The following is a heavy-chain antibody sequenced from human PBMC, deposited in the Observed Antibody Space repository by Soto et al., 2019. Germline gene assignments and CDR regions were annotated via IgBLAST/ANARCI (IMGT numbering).Heavy chain of an antibody. V-gene: IGHV1-69*13. D-gene: IGHD5-18*01. Sequence: SVKVSCKASGGTFSSYAISWVRQAPGQGLEWMGGIIPIFGTANYAQKFQGRVTITADESTSTAYMELSSLRSEDTAVYYCASIQADTAMVTYYYGMDVWGQGTTVTVSS. CDR3: ASIQADTAMVTYYYGMDV. CDR1: GGTFSSYA. CDR2: IIPIFGTA. J-gene: IGHJ6*02.